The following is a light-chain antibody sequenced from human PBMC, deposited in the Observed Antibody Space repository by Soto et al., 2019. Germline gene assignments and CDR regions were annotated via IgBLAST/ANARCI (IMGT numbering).Light chain of an antibody. CDR3: TSYTNSGSYVV. J-gene: IGLJ2*01. Sequence: QSALTQPTSVSGSPGQSIAISCTGTSSDVGGYNYVSWYQQHPGEVPKLLIYEVNNRPSGVSDRFSASKSGNTASLTISGLQTEDEADYYCTSYTNSGSYVVFGGGTKLTVL. V-gene: IGLV2-14*01. CDR1: SSDVGGYNY. CDR2: EVN.